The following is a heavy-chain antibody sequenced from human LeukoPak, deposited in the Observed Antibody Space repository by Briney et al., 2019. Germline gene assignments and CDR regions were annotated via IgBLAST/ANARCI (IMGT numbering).Heavy chain of an antibody. CDR2: IIPILGIA. D-gene: IGHD6-13*01. V-gene: IGHV1-69*04. Sequence: SVKVSCKASGGTFSSYAISWVRQAPGQGLEWMGRIIPILGIANYAQKFQGRVTMTRNTSISTAYMELSSLRSEDTAVYYCARGLGSSSWHFTGKRRPFGYYFDYWGQGTLVTVSS. CDR1: GGTFSSYA. J-gene: IGHJ4*02. CDR3: ARGLGSSSWHFTGKRRPFGYYFDY.